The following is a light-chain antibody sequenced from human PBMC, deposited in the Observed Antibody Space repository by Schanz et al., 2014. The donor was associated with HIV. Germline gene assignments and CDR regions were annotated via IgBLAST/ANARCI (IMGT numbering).Light chain of an antibody. CDR1: QSIGDW. V-gene: IGKV1-5*03. CDR2: KAS. J-gene: IGKJ4*01. CDR3: QQCNSNPLT. Sequence: DIQMAQSPSALSASVGDRIALTCRASQSIGDWLAWYQQKPGTAPTLLIYKASKLERGVPSRFSGSGSGTVFTLTINTLQPDDFATYYCQQCNSNPLTFGGGTKVEI.